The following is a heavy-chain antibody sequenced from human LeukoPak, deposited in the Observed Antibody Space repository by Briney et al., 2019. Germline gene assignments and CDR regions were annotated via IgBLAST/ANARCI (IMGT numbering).Heavy chain of an antibody. D-gene: IGHD6-6*01. CDR2: IYHSGST. CDR3: ARAEYSSPASFDY. V-gene: IGHV4-38-2*02. CDR1: GYSISSRYY. J-gene: IGHJ4*02. Sequence: PSETLSLTCTVSGYSISSRYYWGWIRQPPGKGLEWIGSIYHSGSTYYNPSLKSRVTISVDTSKNQFFLKLSSVTAADTAVYYCARAEYSSPASFDYWGQGTLVTVSS.